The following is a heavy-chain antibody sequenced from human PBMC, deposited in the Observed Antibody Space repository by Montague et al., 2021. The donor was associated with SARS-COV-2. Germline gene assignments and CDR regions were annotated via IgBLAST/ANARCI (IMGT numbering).Heavy chain of an antibody. J-gene: IGHJ3*02. V-gene: IGHV4-34*01. CDR2: IDHSGNT. D-gene: IGHD4-23*01. CDR1: GGSFSTYY. Sequence: SETLSLTCAVYGGSFSTYYWAWIRQSPGKGLEWIGNIDHSGNTNYNPSLKSRVSISVDTSSSQFSLKLSSVTAADTAVYYCARWGLYGGNPGDGAFDIWGQGTRVTVSS. CDR3: ARWGLYGGNPGDGAFDI.